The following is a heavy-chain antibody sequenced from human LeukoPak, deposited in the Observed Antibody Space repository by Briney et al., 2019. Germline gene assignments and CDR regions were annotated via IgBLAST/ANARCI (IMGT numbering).Heavy chain of an antibody. D-gene: IGHD6-19*01. Sequence: SGKVSCKASGGTFSNYAISWVRQAPGQGLEWMGRIIPILGIANYAQNFQGRVTITADKSTSTAYMELRSLRSDDTAVYYCARDREYSTGWHSFDPWGQGTLVTVSS. V-gene: IGHV1-69*04. CDR2: IIPILGIA. J-gene: IGHJ5*02. CDR3: ARDREYSTGWHSFDP. CDR1: GGTFSNYA.